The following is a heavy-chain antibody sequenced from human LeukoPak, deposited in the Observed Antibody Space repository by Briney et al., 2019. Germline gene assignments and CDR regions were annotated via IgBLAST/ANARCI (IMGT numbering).Heavy chain of an antibody. Sequence: SETLSLTCTVSRGSISSGNYYWSWIRQPAGKGLEWIGRFHTRGSTNYNPSLKSRVIISVDTSKNQFSLNLTSVTAADTAVYYCARFTPQGYGWGGYNRFDPWGQGTLVTVSS. CDR2: FHTRGST. CDR1: RGSISSGNYY. V-gene: IGHV4-61*02. CDR3: ARFTPQGYGWGGYNRFDP. D-gene: IGHD3-16*01. J-gene: IGHJ5*02.